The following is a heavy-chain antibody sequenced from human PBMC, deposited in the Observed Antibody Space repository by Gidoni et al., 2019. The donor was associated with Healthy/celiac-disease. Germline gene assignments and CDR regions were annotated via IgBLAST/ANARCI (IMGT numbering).Heavy chain of an antibody. CDR3: ARTYSYGRLYYFDY. J-gene: IGHJ4*02. Sequence: QVQLVESGGGVVQPGRSLRLSCAASGFTFSSYGMHWVRQAPGKGLEWVAVISYDGSNKYYADSVKGRFTISRDNSKNTLYLQMNSLRAEDTAVYYCARTYSYGRLYYFDYWGQGTLVTVS. V-gene: IGHV3-30*03. D-gene: IGHD5-18*01. CDR1: GFTFSSYG. CDR2: ISYDGSNK.